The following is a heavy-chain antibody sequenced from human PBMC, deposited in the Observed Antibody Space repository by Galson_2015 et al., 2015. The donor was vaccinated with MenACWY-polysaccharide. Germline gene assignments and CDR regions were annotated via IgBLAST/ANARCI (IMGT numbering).Heavy chain of an antibody. CDR1: GSTFSNAW. Sequence: SLRLSCATSGSTFSNAWMSWVRQAPGKGLEWVGRIKSKYNGGTTDYAAPVKGRFSISRDDSQSTAYLQMNSLRTDDTGIYYCTTWGRDVYWGQGTVVTVSP. D-gene: IGHD3-10*01. V-gene: IGHV3-15*01. J-gene: IGHJ4*02. CDR2: IKSKYNGGTT. CDR3: TTWGRDVY.